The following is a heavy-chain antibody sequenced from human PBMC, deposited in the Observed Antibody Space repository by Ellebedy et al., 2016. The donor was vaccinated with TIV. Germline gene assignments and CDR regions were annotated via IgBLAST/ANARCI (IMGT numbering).Heavy chain of an antibody. J-gene: IGHJ6*02. CDR2: ISTNGREK. D-gene: IGHD6-6*01. CDR1: GFTLSTYG. Sequence: GESLKISCVASGFTLSTYGMHWVRQTPNKGLEWVAFISTNGREKYYIDSVKGRLTISRDISKNTLYLQMNSLRVDDTAVSYCAEEGGSSRGASGMDVWGQGTAVVVSS. V-gene: IGHV3-30*18. CDR3: AEEGGSSRGASGMDV.